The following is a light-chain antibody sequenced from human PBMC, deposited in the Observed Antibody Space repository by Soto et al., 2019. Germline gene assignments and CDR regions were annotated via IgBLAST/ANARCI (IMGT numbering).Light chain of an antibody. V-gene: IGKV1-27*01. CDR1: QGIDNH. CDR2: AAS. Sequence: DIQMTQSPSSLSASLGDRVTITCRASQGIDNHLAWYQQKPGKAPKLLIYAASTLHSGVPSRFTGSGSGTDFTLTISSLQAEDAATYYRQKCKVASFTFGGGTKVEI. J-gene: IGKJ4*01. CDR3: QKCKVASFT.